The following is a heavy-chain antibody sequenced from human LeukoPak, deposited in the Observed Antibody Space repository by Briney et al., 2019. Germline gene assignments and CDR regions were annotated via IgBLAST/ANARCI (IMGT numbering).Heavy chain of an antibody. D-gene: IGHD2-15*01. Sequence: SETLSLTCTVSGGSISSYYWSWIRQPAGKGLEWIGRIYTSGSTNYNPSLKSRVTMSVDTSKNQFSLKLSPVTAADTAVYYCARDSTPYCSGGSCYSRIDYWGQGTLVTVSS. CDR3: ARDSTPYCSGGSCYSRIDY. CDR2: IYTSGST. J-gene: IGHJ4*02. V-gene: IGHV4-4*07. CDR1: GGSISSYY.